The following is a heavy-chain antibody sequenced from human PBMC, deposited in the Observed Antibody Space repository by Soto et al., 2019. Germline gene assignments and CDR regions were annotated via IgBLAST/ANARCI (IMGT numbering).Heavy chain of an antibody. J-gene: IGHJ6*02. CDR2: IKQDGSEK. CDR1: GFTFSSYW. V-gene: IGHV3-7*03. D-gene: IGHD3-10*01. Sequence: GGSLRLSCAASGFTFSSYWMSWVRQAPGKGLEWVANIKQDGSEKYYVDSVKGRFTISRDNAKNSLYLQMNSLRAEDTAVYYCAREDTRSYGSGSYLNYYYYGMDGWGQGTTVTASS. CDR3: AREDTRSYGSGSYLNYYYYGMDG.